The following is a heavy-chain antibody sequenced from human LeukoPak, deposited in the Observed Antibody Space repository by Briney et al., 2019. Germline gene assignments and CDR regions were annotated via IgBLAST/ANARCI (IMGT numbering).Heavy chain of an antibody. J-gene: IGHJ6*03. Sequence: GASVKVSCKASGYTFTSYAMNWVRQAPGQGLEWMGWINTNTGNPTYAQGFTGRFVFSLDTSVSTAYLQISSLKAEDTAVYSCARAVAYYYDSSGYYYYYYYMDVWGKGTTVTVSS. CDR3: ARAVAYYYDSSGYYYYYYYMDV. V-gene: IGHV7-4-1*02. CDR2: INTNTGNP. D-gene: IGHD3-22*01. CDR1: GYTFTSYA.